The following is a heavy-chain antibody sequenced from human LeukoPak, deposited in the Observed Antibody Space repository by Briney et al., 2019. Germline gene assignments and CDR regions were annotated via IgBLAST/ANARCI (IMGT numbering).Heavy chain of an antibody. CDR2: INHSGST. V-gene: IGHV4-34*01. Sequence: PSETLSLTCAVYGGSFSGYYWSWIRQPPGKGLEWIGEINHSGSTNYNPSLKSRVTISVDTSKNQFSLKLSSGTAADTAVYYCARGDYAAWGQGTLVTVSS. CDR1: GGSFSGYY. CDR3: ARGDYAA. J-gene: IGHJ5*02. D-gene: IGHD4/OR15-4a*01.